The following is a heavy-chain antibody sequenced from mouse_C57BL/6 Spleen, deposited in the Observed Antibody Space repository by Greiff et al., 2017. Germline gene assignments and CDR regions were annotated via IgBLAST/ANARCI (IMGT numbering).Heavy chain of an antibody. CDR3: ARDDYGSSFAY. Sequence: EVQLQESGPELVKPGASVKISCKASGYSFTGYYMNWVKQSPEKSLEWIGESNPSTGGTTYNQKFKAKATLTVDKSSSTAYMQLKSLTSEDSAVYYCARDDYGSSFAYWGQGTLVTVSA. J-gene: IGHJ3*01. CDR1: GYSFTGYY. D-gene: IGHD1-1*01. CDR2: SNPSTGGT. V-gene: IGHV1-42*01.